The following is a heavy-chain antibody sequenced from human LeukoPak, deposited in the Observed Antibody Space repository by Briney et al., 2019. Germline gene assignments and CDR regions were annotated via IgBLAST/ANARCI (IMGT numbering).Heavy chain of an antibody. Sequence: SETLSLNCTVSGGSISSYYWSWIRQPPGKGLEWIGYIYYSGSTNYNPSLKSRVTISVDTSKNQFSLKLSSVTAADTAVYYCATFSSSTLYYYGMDVWGQGTTVTVSS. V-gene: IGHV4-59*01. CDR2: IYYSGST. CDR3: ATFSSSTLYYYGMDV. D-gene: IGHD6-6*01. CDR1: GGSISSYY. J-gene: IGHJ6*02.